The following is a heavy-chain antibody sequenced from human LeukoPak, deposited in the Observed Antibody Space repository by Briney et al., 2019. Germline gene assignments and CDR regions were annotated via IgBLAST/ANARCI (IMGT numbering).Heavy chain of an antibody. CDR3: ARLGAGAGFWSGFRLDP. Sequence: SQTLSLTCAVSGGLISGHYWSWIRQPPGKGLEWIGYVYYTGNTKYNPSLKSRVTISEDTSKNQYFLKLNSVTAADTAVYYCARLGAGAGFWSGFRLDPWGQGTLVTVSS. CDR2: VYYTGNT. V-gene: IGHV4-59*11. D-gene: IGHD3-3*01. J-gene: IGHJ5*02. CDR1: GGLISGHY.